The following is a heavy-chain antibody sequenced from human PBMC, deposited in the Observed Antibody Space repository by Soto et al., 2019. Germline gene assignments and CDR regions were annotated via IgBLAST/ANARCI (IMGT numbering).Heavy chain of an antibody. J-gene: IGHJ6*02. D-gene: IGHD6-19*01. Sequence: SETLSLTCTVSGGSISSSSYYWGWIRQPPGKGLECIGSIYYSGSTYYNPSLKSRVTISVDTSKNQFSLKLSSVTAADTAVYYCASGYSSGQYYYYYYGMDVWGQGTTVTVSS. CDR3: ASGYSSGQYYYYYYGMDV. V-gene: IGHV4-39*01. CDR1: GGSISSSSYY. CDR2: IYYSGST.